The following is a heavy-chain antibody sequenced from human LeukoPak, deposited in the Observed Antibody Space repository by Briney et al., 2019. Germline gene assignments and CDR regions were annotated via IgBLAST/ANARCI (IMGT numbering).Heavy chain of an antibody. CDR2: INTDGSST. CDR3: ARALGIAARYFDY. V-gene: IGHV3-74*01. D-gene: IGHD6-6*01. Sequence: PGGSLRLSCSASGFTLSNYWIHWVRQAPGKGLVWVSRINTDGSSTNYADSVRGRFTVSRDNAKNTLYLQMNSLRAEDTAVYYCARALGIAARYFDYWGQGTLVTVSS. CDR1: GFTLSNYW. J-gene: IGHJ4*02.